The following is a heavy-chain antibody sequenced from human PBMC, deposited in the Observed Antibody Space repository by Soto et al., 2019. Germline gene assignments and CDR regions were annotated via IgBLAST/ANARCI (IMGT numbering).Heavy chain of an antibody. J-gene: IGHJ3*02. CDR1: GFTFSSYA. V-gene: IGHV3-23*01. Sequence: PGGSLRLSCAASGFTFSSYAMSWVRQAPGKGLEWVSAISGSGGSTYYADSVKRRFTISRDNSKNTLYLQMNSLRAEDTAVYYCAKDQGSGYSSANSDAFAIWGQVTMVTV. D-gene: IGHD6-19*01. CDR3: AKDQGSGYSSANSDAFAI. CDR2: ISGSGGST.